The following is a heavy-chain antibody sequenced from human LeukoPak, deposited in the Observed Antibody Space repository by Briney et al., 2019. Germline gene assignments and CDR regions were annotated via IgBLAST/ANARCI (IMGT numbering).Heavy chain of an antibody. Sequence: GGSLRLSCAASGFTFSSYGMHWVRQAPGKGLEWVAVISYDGSNKYYADSVKGRFTIPRDNSKNTLYLQMNSLRAEDTAVYYCAKAPSTVTTNSIDYWGQGTLVTVSS. J-gene: IGHJ4*02. V-gene: IGHV3-30*18. CDR2: ISYDGSNK. CDR1: GFTFSSYG. CDR3: AKAPSTVTTNSIDY. D-gene: IGHD4-17*01.